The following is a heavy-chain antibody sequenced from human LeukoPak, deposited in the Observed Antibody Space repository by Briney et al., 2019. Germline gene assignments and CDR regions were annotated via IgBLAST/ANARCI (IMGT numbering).Heavy chain of an antibody. J-gene: IGHJ4*02. V-gene: IGHV4-61*02. CDR2: IYTSGTT. CDR1: GGSISSGTYY. Sequence: SQTLCLSCTVSGGSISSGTYYWSWIRPPAGQGLEWIGRIYTSGTTNSNPSINSRATISVDTSKNQFSLKLSSVTAADTAVYYGGRGAPLDCNHSCFDSWGQGTLVTVSS. CDR3: GRGAPLDCNHSCFDS. D-gene: IGHD3-9*01.